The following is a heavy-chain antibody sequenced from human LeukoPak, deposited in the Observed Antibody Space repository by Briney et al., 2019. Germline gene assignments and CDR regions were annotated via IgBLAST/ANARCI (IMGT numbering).Heavy chain of an antibody. CDR1: GFTLSDFW. J-gene: IGHJ6*02. D-gene: IGHD3-3*01. V-gene: IGHV3-74*01. Sequence: GGSLRLSCGASGFTLSDFWMFWVRQAPGKGLVWVSRIEGDGSSTAYADPVKGRFTISRDNAKNTLYLQMDSLRVEDTGVYYCTRDWRHGAMGVWGQGTTVTV. CDR3: TRDWRHGAMGV. CDR2: IEGDGSST.